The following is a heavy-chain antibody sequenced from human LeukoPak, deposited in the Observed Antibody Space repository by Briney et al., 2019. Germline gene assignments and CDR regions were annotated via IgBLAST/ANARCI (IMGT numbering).Heavy chain of an antibody. CDR2: INPNSGGT. Sequence: ASVKVSCKASGYTFTGYYMHWVRQAPGQGLEWMGWINPNSGGTNYAQKFQGRVTMTRDTSISTAYMELSRLRSDDTAVYYCAREEMATIRYYYYYMDVWGKGTTVTVSS. D-gene: IGHD5-24*01. CDR1: GYTFTGYY. V-gene: IGHV1-2*02. CDR3: AREEMATIRYYYYYMDV. J-gene: IGHJ6*03.